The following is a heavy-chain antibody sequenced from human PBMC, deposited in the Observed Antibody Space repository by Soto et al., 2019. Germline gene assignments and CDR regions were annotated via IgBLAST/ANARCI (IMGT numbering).Heavy chain of an antibody. D-gene: IGHD5-12*01. CDR2: INAGNGNT. CDR3: ARDFSRVDIVATSLGFDY. J-gene: IGHJ4*02. V-gene: IGHV1-3*01. Sequence: QVQLVQSGAEVKKPGASVKVSCKASGYTFTSYAMHWVRQAPGQRLEWMGWINAGNGNTKYSQKFQGRVTITRDTSASTAYMELGSLRSEDTAVYYCARDFSRVDIVATSLGFDYWGQGTLVTVSS. CDR1: GYTFTSYA.